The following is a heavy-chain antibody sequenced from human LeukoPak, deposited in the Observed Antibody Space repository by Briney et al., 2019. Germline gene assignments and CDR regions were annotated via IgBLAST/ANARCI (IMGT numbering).Heavy chain of an antibody. D-gene: IGHD5-18*01. J-gene: IGHJ6*03. CDR2: INHSGST. CDR3: ARDPGYSYGGPPDYMDV. Sequence: PSETLSLTCAVYGESFSGYYWSWIRQPPGKGLEWIGEINHSGSTNYNPSLKSRVTISVDTSKNQFSLKLSSVTAADTAVYYCARDPGYSYGGPPDYMDVWGKGTTVTVSS. CDR1: GESFSGYY. V-gene: IGHV4-34*01.